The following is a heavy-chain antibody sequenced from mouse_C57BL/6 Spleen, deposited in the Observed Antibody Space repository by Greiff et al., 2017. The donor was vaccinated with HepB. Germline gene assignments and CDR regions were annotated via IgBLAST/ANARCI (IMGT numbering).Heavy chain of an antibody. Sequence: QVQLQQPGAELVRPGSSVKLSCKASGYTFTSYWMDWVKQRPGQGLEWIGNIYPSDSETHYNQKFKDKATLTVDKSSSTAYMQLSSLTSEDSAVYYCARRVYDYDVGYFDYWGQGTTLTVSS. J-gene: IGHJ2*01. CDR1: GYTFTSYW. D-gene: IGHD2-4*01. CDR2: IYPSDSET. V-gene: IGHV1-61*01. CDR3: ARRVYDYDVGYFDY.